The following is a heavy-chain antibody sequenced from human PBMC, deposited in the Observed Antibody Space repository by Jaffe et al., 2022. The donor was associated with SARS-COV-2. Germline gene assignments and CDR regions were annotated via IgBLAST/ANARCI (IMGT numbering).Heavy chain of an antibody. CDR2: VSYGGVT. Sequence: QVQLQESGPGLVEPSGTLSLTCGVSGDSPSTRDWWSWVRQPPGKGLEWIGEVSYGGVTKYKPSLKNRVTISMDKSINHIFLTLTSVTAADTAVYFCVRVLPSFQGFPNWGRGSLVTVSS. V-gene: IGHV4-4*02. D-gene: IGHD2-15*01. CDR3: VRVLPSFQGFPN. CDR1: GDSPSTRDW. J-gene: IGHJ4*02.